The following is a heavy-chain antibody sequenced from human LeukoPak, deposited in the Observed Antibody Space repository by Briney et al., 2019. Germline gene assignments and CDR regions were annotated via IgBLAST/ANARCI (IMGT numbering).Heavy chain of an antibody. V-gene: IGHV3-23*01. J-gene: IGHJ4*02. CDR3: ARDDYYETSGYYFSLY. CDR2: ISGSGGST. Sequence: PGGSLRLSCAASGFTFSSYAMSWVRQAPGKGLEWVSAISGSGGSTYYADSVKGRFTISRDNSKNTLYLQMNSLRVEDTAVYYCARDDYYETSGYYFSLYWGQGALVTVSS. D-gene: IGHD3-22*01. CDR1: GFTFSSYA.